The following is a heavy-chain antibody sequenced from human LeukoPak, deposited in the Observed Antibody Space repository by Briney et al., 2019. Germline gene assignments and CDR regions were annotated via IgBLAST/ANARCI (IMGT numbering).Heavy chain of an antibody. J-gene: IGHJ6*03. D-gene: IGHD1-26*01. CDR2: VSDSGVNT. CDR3: AKNRGAGSHYYYHMNV. Sequence: PGGSLRLSCEASGFSFSGYAMSWVRQAPGKGLDWVSGVSDSGVNTYYADSVKGRFTISRDNSKNTLYLQLNSLRVEDTAVYYCAKNRGAGSHYYYHMNVWGKGTTVTVSS. V-gene: IGHV3-23*01. CDR1: GFSFSGYA.